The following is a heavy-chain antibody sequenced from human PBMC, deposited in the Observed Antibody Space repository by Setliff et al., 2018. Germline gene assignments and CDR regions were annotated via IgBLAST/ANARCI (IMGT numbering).Heavy chain of an antibody. V-gene: IGHV1-18*01. CDR1: GYILNSYG. J-gene: IGHJ3*01. CDR3: AISSLSICSGGTCPNAFDV. Sequence: ASVKVSCKASGYILNSYGVSWVRQAPGQGLEWMRWISSYNNDVTNYLQRFQGRVTMTTDTSTSAAYMELRSLRSDDTAVYYCAISSLSICSGGTCPNAFDVWGQGTMVTVSS. CDR2: ISSYNNDVT. D-gene: IGHD2-15*01.